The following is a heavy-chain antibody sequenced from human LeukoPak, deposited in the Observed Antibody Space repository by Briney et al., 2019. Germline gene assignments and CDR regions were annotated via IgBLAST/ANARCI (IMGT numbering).Heavy chain of an antibody. Sequence: GGSLRLSCAASGFAFSRYEMNWVRQAPGRGLEWVSYISSSGSTIYYADSVKGRFTISRDNAKNSLYLQMNSLRAEDTAVYYCAREFYSSGWFDYWGQGTLVTVSS. J-gene: IGHJ4*02. D-gene: IGHD6-19*01. CDR1: GFAFSRYE. CDR2: ISSSGSTI. CDR3: AREFYSSGWFDY. V-gene: IGHV3-48*03.